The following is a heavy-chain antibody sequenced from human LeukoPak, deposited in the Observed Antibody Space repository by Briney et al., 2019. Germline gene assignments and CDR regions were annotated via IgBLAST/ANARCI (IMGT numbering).Heavy chain of an antibody. CDR1: GGSISSYY. CDR3: ARGQLATGIFDH. Sequence: PSETLPLTCTVSGGSISSYYWNWIRQPPGKGLEWIGHIYSSGSTKYNPSLKSRVTISVDTSKNQFSLKLISVTAADTAVYYCARGQLATGIFDHWGQGTLVTVSS. CDR2: IYSSGST. D-gene: IGHD6-6*01. V-gene: IGHV4-59*01. J-gene: IGHJ4*02.